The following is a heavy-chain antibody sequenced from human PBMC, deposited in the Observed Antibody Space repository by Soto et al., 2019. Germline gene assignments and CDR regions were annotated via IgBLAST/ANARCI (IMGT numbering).Heavy chain of an antibody. V-gene: IGHV1-69*01. J-gene: IGHJ5*02. D-gene: IGHD3-16*01. CDR2: IIPMFRSA. CDR3: AREGGHNYGLGRGHPFDP. Sequence: QVQLVQSGAEVKKSGSSVKVSCKASGGTFNRFAISWVRQAPGQGLQWMGGIIPMFRSANYAQKFKGRVTITAEESTNTVYMEMTRLRSDDTAVYYCAREGGHNYGLGRGHPFDPWGQGTLVTVSS. CDR1: GGTFNRFA.